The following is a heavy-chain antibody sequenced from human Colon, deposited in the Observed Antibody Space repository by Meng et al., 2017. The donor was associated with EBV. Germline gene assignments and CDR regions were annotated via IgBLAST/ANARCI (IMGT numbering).Heavy chain of an antibody. V-gene: IGHV4-4*02. Sequence: QVQLKESGPGLVKPSGTLSLTCAVSGGSISSSHWWTWVRQPPGKGLEWIGEVYHTGSTKYNPSLKNRLTISVDKSKNQFSLNLTSVTAADTAVYYCARVWQSLTAFFDSWGQGTLVTVSS. CDR3: ARVWQSLTAFFDS. CDR2: VYHTGST. D-gene: IGHD2-21*01. J-gene: IGHJ4*02. CDR1: GGSISSSHW.